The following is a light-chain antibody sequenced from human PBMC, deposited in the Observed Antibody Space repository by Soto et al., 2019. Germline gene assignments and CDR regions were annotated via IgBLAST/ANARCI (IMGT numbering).Light chain of an antibody. CDR1: QSVSTN. Sequence: EIVMTQSPDTLSVSPGERATLSCRASQSVSTNLAWYQQKPGQDPRLLLYGASTRATGIPSRFSGSVSGTEFTLTTSSLQSEDFAVYYGQKYSDWLRTFGQGANVEIK. CDR3: QKYSDWLRT. V-gene: IGKV3-15*01. CDR2: GAS. J-gene: IGKJ1*01.